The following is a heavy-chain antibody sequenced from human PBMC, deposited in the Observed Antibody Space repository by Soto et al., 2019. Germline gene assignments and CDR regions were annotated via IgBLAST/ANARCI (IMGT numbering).Heavy chain of an antibody. CDR2: ISSSGGTK. Sequence: EVQLVECGGALVQPGGSLRLSCAASGFSFSTYSMHWVRQSPGKGLERVSYISSSGGTKYYADSAQGRFIISRDNARNSLFLQMTSLRAEDTAVYFCARAVLWLDSWGQGTLVTVSS. D-gene: IGHD2-21*01. CDR1: GFSFSTYS. J-gene: IGHJ4*02. CDR3: ARAVLWLDS. V-gene: IGHV3-48*04.